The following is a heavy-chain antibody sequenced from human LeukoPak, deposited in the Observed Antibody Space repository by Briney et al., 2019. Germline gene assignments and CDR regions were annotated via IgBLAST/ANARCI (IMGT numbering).Heavy chain of an antibody. CDR2: IYPGDSDT. V-gene: IGHV5-51*01. CDR1: GYTFTSDW. J-gene: IGHJ4*02. D-gene: IGHD1-26*01. Sequence: GESLKISCKASGYTFTSDWIGWVRQMPGKGLEWMGIIYPGDSDTRYSPSFQGQVTISADKSICPAYLQWSSLKASDTAMYYCARRRGSYYGSFDYWGQGTLVTVSS. CDR3: ARRRGSYYGSFDY.